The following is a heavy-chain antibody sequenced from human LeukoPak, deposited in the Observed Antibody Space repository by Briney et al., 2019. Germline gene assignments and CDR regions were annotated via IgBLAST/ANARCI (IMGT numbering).Heavy chain of an antibody. V-gene: IGHV1-46*01. Sequence: GASVKVSCKASGGTFSSYAISWVRQAPGQGLEWMGIINPSGGSTSYAQKFQGRVTMTRDTSTSTVYMELSSLRSEDTAVYYCAREAAPLFGVVIIGRDYYGMDVWGQGTTVTVSS. CDR2: INPSGGST. CDR1: GGTFSSYA. D-gene: IGHD3-3*01. J-gene: IGHJ6*02. CDR3: AREAAPLFGVVIIGRDYYGMDV.